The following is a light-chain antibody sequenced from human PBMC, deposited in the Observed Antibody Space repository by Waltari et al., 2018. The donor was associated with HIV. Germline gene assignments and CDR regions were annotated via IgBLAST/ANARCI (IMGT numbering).Light chain of an antibody. CDR2: DAS. CDR1: QSLSSSY. Sequence: EIVLTQSPATLSLSPGERATLSCGASQSLSSSYLAWYQQKPGLAPRLLIYDASTRATGIPDRFSGSGSGTDFTLTISRLEPEDFAVYYCQQYGISPSFTFGPGTKVDIK. V-gene: IGKV3D-20*01. CDR3: QQYGISPSFT. J-gene: IGKJ3*01.